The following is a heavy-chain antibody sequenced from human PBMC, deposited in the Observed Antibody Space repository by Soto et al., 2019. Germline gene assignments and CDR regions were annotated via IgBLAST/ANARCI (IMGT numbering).Heavy chain of an antibody. CDR3: AKRRDGYYGPFFDY. V-gene: IGHV3-23*01. CDR2: ISGSGGST. J-gene: IGHJ4*02. CDR1: GFTFSSYA. D-gene: IGHD4-17*01. Sequence: GGSLRLSCAASGFTFSSYAMSWVRQAPGKGLEWGSAISGSGGSTYYADSVKGRFTISRDNSKNTLYLQMNSLRAEDTAVYYCAKRRDGYYGPFFDYWGQGTLVTVSS.